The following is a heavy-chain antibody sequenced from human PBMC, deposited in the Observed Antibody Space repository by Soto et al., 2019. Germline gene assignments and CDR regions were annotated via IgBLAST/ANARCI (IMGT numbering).Heavy chain of an antibody. CDR1: GFTFSSYA. Sequence: GGSLRLSSAASGFTFSSYAMSWVRQAPGKGLEWFSAISGRGGSKYYADQVKALFNISRDNYKITLYLQMNSLRAEDTAVYCCANQRYYYDSSGYSEGYDYYYGMDVWGQGTTVTVSS. J-gene: IGHJ6*02. V-gene: IGHV3-23*01. CDR2: ISGRGGSK. CDR3: ANQRYYYDSSGYSEGYDYYYGMDV. D-gene: IGHD3-22*01.